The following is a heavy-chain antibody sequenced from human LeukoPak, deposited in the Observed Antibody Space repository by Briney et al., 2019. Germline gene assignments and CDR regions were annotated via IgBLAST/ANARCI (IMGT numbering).Heavy chain of an antibody. Sequence: PSETLSLTCAVYGGSFSGYYWSWIRQPPGKGLEWIGEINHSGSTNYNPSLKSRVTISVDTSKNQFSLKLSSVTAADTPVYYCARGLAAAATEVAFDIWGQGTMVTVSS. CDR3: ARGLAAAATEVAFDI. V-gene: IGHV4-34*01. D-gene: IGHD6-13*01. CDR1: GGSFSGYY. J-gene: IGHJ3*02. CDR2: INHSGST.